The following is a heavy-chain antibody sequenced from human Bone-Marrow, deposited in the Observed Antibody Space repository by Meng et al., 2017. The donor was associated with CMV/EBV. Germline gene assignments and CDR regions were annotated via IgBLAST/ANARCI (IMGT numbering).Heavy chain of an antibody. CDR1: GFTFSNHW. J-gene: IGHJ3*02. V-gene: IGHV3-23*01. D-gene: IGHD1-26*01. Sequence: GESLKISCAASGFTFSNHWMGWVRQAPGKGLEWVSAISGSGGSTYYADSVKGRFTISRDNSKNTLYLQMNSLRAEDTAVYYCAKTRSGSYSIGAFDIWGQGTMVAVSS. CDR3: AKTRSGSYSIGAFDI. CDR2: ISGSGGST.